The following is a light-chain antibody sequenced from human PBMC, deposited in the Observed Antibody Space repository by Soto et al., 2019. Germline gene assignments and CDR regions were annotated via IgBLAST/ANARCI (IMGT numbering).Light chain of an antibody. CDR3: CSLAGGNIFRV. CDR1: SSDVGGYNY. Sequence: ALTQPRSVSGSPGQSVTISCTGTSSDVGGYNYVSWYQHHPGKAPKFIIFDVSSRPSGVPDRFSGSKSGNTAYLTISGLQAEDEADYYCCSLAGGNIFRVFGGGTKLTVL. V-gene: IGLV2-11*01. J-gene: IGLJ2*01. CDR2: DVS.